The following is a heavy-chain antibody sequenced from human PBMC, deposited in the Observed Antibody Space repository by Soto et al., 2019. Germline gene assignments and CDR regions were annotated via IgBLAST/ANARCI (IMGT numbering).Heavy chain of an antibody. D-gene: IGHD6-13*01. CDR3: AAYSSVAAAGYFKF. J-gene: IGHJ4*02. CDR2: ISPRFSTT. CDR1: GDLFNNYA. Sequence: QVQLVQSGAEVKEPGSSVKVSCKAPGDLFNNYAFNWVRQSPGQGLEWMGRISPRFSTTNYAQKIQCRVTIGAYELTTIVYLEVSNLESEDTAMYYCAAYSSVAAAGYFKFWGQGTLVTVSP. V-gene: IGHV1-69*01.